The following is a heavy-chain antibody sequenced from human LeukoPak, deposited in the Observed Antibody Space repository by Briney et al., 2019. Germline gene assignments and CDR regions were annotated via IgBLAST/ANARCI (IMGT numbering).Heavy chain of an antibody. D-gene: IGHD6-19*01. CDR3: AKDQGPMWLVWDY. CDR2: ISGSGGST. J-gene: IGHJ4*02. CDR1: GFTFSSYA. V-gene: IGHV3-23*01. Sequence: GGFLRLSCGASGFTFSSYAMSWVRQAPGKGLEWVSAISGSGGSTYYADSVKGRFTIFRDNSKNTLYLQMNSLRAEDTAVYYCAKDQGPMWLVWDYWGQGTLVTVSS.